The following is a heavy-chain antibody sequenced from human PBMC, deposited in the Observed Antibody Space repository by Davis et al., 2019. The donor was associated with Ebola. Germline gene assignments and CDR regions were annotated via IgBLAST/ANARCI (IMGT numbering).Heavy chain of an antibody. Sequence: GESLKIPCAASGFTFRSYAMSWVRQAPGKGLEWVSVIYSGGSTYYADSVKGRFTISRDNSKNTLYLQMNSLRAEDTAVYYCARTYSSSYDYWGQGTLVTVSS. D-gene: IGHD6-13*01. CDR3: ARTYSSSYDY. CDR1: GFTFRSYA. V-gene: IGHV3-66*01. J-gene: IGHJ4*02. CDR2: IYSGGST.